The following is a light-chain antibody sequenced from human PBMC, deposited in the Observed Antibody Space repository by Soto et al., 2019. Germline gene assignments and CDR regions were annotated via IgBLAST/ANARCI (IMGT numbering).Light chain of an antibody. V-gene: IGLV1-40*01. Sequence: QSVLTQPPSVSGAPGQRVTISCTGSSSNIGARYDVHWYQQVPGTAPKLLIYGNINRPSGVPERFSGSKSGTSASLAITGLQAYDEADYYCQSYDTSLSGYVFGTGTKGTVL. CDR1: SSNIGARYD. CDR3: QSYDTSLSGYV. J-gene: IGLJ1*01. CDR2: GNI.